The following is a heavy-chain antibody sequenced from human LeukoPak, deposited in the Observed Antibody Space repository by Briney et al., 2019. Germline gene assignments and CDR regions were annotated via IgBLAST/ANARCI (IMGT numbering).Heavy chain of an antibody. D-gene: IGHD3-3*01. CDR2: MNPNSGNT. Sequence: ASVKVSCKASGYTFTSYDINWVRQATGQGLEWMGWMNPNSGNTGYAQKFQGRVTITRNTSISTAYMKLSSLRSEDTAVYYCARVPYDFWSGYYTGRWFDPWGQGTLVTVSS. CDR1: GYTFTSYD. J-gene: IGHJ5*02. CDR3: ARVPYDFWSGYYTGRWFDP. V-gene: IGHV1-8*03.